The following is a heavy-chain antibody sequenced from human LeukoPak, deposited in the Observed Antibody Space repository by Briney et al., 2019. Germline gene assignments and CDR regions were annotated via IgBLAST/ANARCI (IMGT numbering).Heavy chain of an antibody. CDR3: ARGSLRSPAFDI. CDR1: GFTFSRYS. J-gene: IGHJ3*02. Sequence: GGSLRLSCAASGFTFSRYSMNWVRQAPGKGLEWVSYISTSSSTIYYADSVKGRFTISRDNAKNSLYLQMNSLRAEDTAAFYCARGSLRSPAFDIWGQGTMVTVSS. D-gene: IGHD3-3*01. CDR2: ISTSSSTI. V-gene: IGHV3-48*01.